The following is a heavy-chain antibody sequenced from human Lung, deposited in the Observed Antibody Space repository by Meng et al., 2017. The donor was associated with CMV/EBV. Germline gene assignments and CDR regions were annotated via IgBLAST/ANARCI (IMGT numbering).Heavy chain of an antibody. CDR3: AKSPPRMITFGGLIATT. J-gene: IGHJ5*02. D-gene: IGHD3-16*02. Sequence: GGSXRLXCAAFGFTFSDYYMNWVRQAPGKGLEWVSSISSRSTIYYADSVKGRFTISRDTSKETLYLQMNSLRAEDTAVYYCAKSPPRMITFGGLIATTWDQGTLVTVSS. CDR1: GFTFSDYY. V-gene: IGHV3-69-1*01. CDR2: ISSRSTI.